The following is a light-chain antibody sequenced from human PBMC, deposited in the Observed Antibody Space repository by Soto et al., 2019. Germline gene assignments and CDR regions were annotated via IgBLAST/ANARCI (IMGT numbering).Light chain of an antibody. CDR1: QTVLHNY. CDR2: GAS. CDR3: QQYGSSPPT. Sequence: EIVLTQSPGTLSLSPGARATLSCRASQTVLHNYLTWYQQKPGQAPRRLIFGASIRATGIPDRFSGSGSGTDFTLTISSLEPEDFAVYYCQQYGSSPPTFGQGTKVEIK. J-gene: IGKJ1*01. V-gene: IGKV3-20*01.